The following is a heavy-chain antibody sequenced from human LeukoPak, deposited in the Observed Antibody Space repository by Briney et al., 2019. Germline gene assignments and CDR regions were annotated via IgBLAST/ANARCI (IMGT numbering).Heavy chain of an antibody. V-gene: IGHV4-4*02. CDR1: GGSISSSNW. CDR2: IYHSGST. D-gene: IGHD6-19*01. CDR3: ARAYIAVAGNYYFDY. Sequence: SETLSLTCAVSGGSISSSNWWSWVRQPPGKGLEWIGEIYHSGSTSYNPSLKSRVTISVDKSKNQFSLKLSSVTAADTAVYYCARAYIAVAGNYYFDYWGQGTLVTVSS. J-gene: IGHJ4*02.